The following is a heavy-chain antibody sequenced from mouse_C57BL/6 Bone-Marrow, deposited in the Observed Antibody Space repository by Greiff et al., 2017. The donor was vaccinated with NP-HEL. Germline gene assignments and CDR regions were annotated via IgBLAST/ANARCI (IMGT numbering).Heavy chain of an antibody. Sequence: VQLQESGAELARPGASVKLSCKASGYTFTSYGISWVKQRTGQGLEWIGEIYPRSGNTYYNEKFKGKATLTADKSSSTAYMELRSLTSEDSAVYFCARGYYGSSQDYFDYWGQGTTLTVSS. CDR3: ARGYYGSSQDYFDY. CDR2: IYPRSGNT. D-gene: IGHD1-1*01. V-gene: IGHV1-81*01. CDR1: GYTFTSYG. J-gene: IGHJ2*01.